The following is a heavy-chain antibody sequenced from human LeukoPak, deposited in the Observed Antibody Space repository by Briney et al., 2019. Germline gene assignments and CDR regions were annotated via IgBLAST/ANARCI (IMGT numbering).Heavy chain of an antibody. D-gene: IGHD6-19*01. CDR2: ISINRGNT. CDR3: ARDVGITVADSFDP. J-gene: IGHJ5*02. V-gene: IGHV1-18*01. Sequence: ASVRVSCKASGYTSTNYGISWVRQAPGQGLEWMGWISINRGNTNYAQKFQGRVSMTTDTSTSTAHMELRGLRSDDTAMYYCARDVGITVADSFDPWGQGTLVTVSS. CDR1: GYTSTNYG.